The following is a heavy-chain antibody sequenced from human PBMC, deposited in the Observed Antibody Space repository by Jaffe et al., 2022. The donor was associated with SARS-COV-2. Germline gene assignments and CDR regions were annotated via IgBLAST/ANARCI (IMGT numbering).Heavy chain of an antibody. V-gene: IGHV4-39*01. J-gene: IGHJ4*02. Sequence: QLQLQESGPGLVKPSETLSLTCTVSGDSISSGSHYWGWIRQPPGKGLEWIGSIYYSGNTFYNPSLKSRVTLSVDTSKNQFSLQLSSVTAADMAVYFCARHVAYSTSPAGDWGQGTLVTVSS. D-gene: IGHD5-18*01. CDR3: ARHVAYSTSPAGD. CDR1: GDSISSGSHY. CDR2: IYYSGNT.